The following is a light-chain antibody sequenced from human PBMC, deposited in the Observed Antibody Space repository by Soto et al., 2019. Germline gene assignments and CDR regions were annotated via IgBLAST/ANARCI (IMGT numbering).Light chain of an antibody. CDR2: EVS. CDR1: SSDVGGYNY. V-gene: IGLV2-14*01. Sequence: QSALTQPASVSGSPGQSITISCTGTSSDVGGYNYVSWYQQHPGKAPKLMIYEVSNRPSGVSNRFSGSKSGNTASLTISGLQAEDEAYYYCSSHTSSSTLVFGGGTKLTVL. J-gene: IGLJ3*02. CDR3: SSHTSSSTLV.